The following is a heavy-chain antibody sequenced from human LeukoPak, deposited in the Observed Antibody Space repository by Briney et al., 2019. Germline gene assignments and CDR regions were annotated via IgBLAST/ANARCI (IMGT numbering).Heavy chain of an antibody. Sequence: PSETLSLTCTVSGGSISSYYWSWLRQPPGKGLELIGHIYDSGGSTDYSPSLRSRVTISLDMPKNQFSLRLSSVTAADTAVYYCARFKRAGGWSFFDYWGQGTLVTVSS. CDR1: GGSISSYY. CDR3: ARFKRAGGWSFFDY. V-gene: IGHV4-59*01. CDR2: IYDSGGST. J-gene: IGHJ4*02. D-gene: IGHD6-19*01.